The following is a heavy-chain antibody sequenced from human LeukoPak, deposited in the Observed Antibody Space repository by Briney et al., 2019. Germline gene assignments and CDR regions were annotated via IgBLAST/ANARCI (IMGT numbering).Heavy chain of an antibody. CDR3: AAARWLLPYYYYYYYMDV. CDR1: GGTFSSYA. J-gene: IGHJ6*03. V-gene: IGHV1-69*05. Sequence: ASVKDSCKASGGTFSSYAISWVRQAPGQGLEWMGGIIPIFGTANYAQKFQGRVTITTDESTSTAYMELSSLRSEDTAVYYCAAARWLLPYYYYYYYMDVWGKGTTVTVSS. D-gene: IGHD3-22*01. CDR2: IIPIFGTA.